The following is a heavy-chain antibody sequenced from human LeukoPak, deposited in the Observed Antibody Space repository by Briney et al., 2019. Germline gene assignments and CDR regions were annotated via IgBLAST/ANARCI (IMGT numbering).Heavy chain of an antibody. J-gene: IGHJ4*02. D-gene: IGHD3-10*01. V-gene: IGHV6-1*01. CDR3: AREFGTTGWHTFGY. CDR1: GDSVSSKNGA. CDR2: TYYRSKWYN. Sequence: SQSPSLTCVVSGDSVSSKNGAWNWIRQSPSRGLEWLGRTYYRSKWYNDYAESMEGRMTISQDTSKNQYSLHLNSVTPDDTAVYYCAREFGTTGWHTFGYWGQGTLVTVSS.